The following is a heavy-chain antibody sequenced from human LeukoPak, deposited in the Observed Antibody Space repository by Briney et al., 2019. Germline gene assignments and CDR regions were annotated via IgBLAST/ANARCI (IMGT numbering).Heavy chain of an antibody. CDR3: ARDQGYGDYAP. Sequence: SETLSLTCTVSGYSISSGYYWGWIRQPPGKGLEWIGSIYHSGSTYYNPSLKSRVTISVDTSKNQFSLRLSSVTAADTAVYYCARDQGYGDYAPWGQGTLVTVSS. D-gene: IGHD4-17*01. J-gene: IGHJ5*02. CDR2: IYHSGST. CDR1: GYSISSGYY. V-gene: IGHV4-38-2*02.